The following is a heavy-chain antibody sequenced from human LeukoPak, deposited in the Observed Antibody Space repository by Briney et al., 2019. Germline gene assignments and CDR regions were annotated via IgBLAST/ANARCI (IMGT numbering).Heavy chain of an antibody. V-gene: IGHV3-53*01. CDR2: IYSGGST. CDR1: GFTVSSNY. CDR3: ARWRYYYDSSGYYSSAFDI. J-gene: IGHJ3*02. D-gene: IGHD3-22*01. Sequence: GGSLRLSCAASGFTVSSNYMSWVRQAPGKGLEWVSVIYSGGSTYYADSVKGRFTISRDNSKNTLYLQMNSLRAEDTAVYYCARWRYYYDSSGYYSSAFDIWGQGTMVTVSS.